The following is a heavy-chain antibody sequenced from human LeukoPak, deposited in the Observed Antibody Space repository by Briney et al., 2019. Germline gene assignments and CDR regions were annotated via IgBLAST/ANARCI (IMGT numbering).Heavy chain of an antibody. D-gene: IGHD3-22*01. Sequence: GGSLRLSCVLSTFTKAWMNWVRQAPGKGLEWVGRIRSNAYGGATESAAPVTGRFSISRDDSENTLYLQMNSLKIEDTAVYYCTRGSNRDDSSDFDCWGQGTLVTVSS. CDR1: TFTKAW. CDR2: IRSNAYGGAT. V-gene: IGHV3-15*07. J-gene: IGHJ4*02. CDR3: TRGSNRDDSSDFDC.